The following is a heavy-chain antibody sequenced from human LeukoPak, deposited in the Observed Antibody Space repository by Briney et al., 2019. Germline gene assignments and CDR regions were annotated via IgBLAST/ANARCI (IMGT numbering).Heavy chain of an antibody. Sequence: PSETLSLTCTVSGGSITSYYWSWIRQPPGTGLEWIGYIYYSGNTNYNPSLKSRVTISIDTSKNQFSLNLSSVTASDTAVYYCTRLGKNYYDTSSFYVSWGQGTLVTVSS. CDR2: IYYSGNT. D-gene: IGHD3-22*01. V-gene: IGHV4-59*08. CDR3: TRLGKNYYDTSSFYVS. CDR1: GGSITSYY. J-gene: IGHJ5*02.